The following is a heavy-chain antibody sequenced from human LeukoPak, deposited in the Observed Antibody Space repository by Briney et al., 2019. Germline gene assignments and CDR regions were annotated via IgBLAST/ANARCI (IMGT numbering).Heavy chain of an antibody. D-gene: IGHD3-22*01. CDR2: IIPIFGTA. CDR3: ARVSASSGYYR. V-gene: IGHV1-69*13. Sequence: GASVNVSCTASGGTFSSYAISWVRQAPGQGLEWMGGIIPIFGTANYAQKFQGRVTITADESTSTAYMELSSLRSEDTAVYYCARVSASSGYYRWGQGTLVTVSS. J-gene: IGHJ4*02. CDR1: GGTFSSYA.